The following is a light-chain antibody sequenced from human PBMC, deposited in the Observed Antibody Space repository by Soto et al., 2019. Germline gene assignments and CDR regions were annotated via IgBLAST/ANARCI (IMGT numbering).Light chain of an antibody. CDR2: GAS. Sequence: EIVLTQSPGTLSLSPGERATLSCRASQSVGSSYSAWYQQKPGQAPRLLMFGASKRATGIPERFSGRGSGTDFTLTSSRLEPEDFAVDYCQLYGDSPPYIFGQGTKLEIK. J-gene: IGKJ2*01. CDR3: QLYGDSPPYI. V-gene: IGKV3-20*01. CDR1: QSVGSSY.